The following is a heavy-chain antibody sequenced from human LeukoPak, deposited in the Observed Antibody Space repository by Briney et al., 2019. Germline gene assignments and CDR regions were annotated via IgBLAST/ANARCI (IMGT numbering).Heavy chain of an antibody. CDR1: GASISGSGYY. CDR2: IYYSGST. CDR3: AKSDGYGLIDY. D-gene: IGHD2-21*02. J-gene: IGHJ4*02. V-gene: IGHV4-39*01. Sequence: SETLSLTCAVSGASISGSGYYWGWIRQPPGKGQEWIGNIYYSGSTYYNASLQSRVTISIDTSKNQFSLRLNSVTAADTAMYYCAKSDGYGLIDYWGQGTLVTVSS.